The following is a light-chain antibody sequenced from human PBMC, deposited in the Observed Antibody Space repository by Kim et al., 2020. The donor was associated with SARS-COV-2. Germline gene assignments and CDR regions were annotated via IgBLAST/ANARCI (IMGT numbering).Light chain of an antibody. Sequence: VSPGQTATITCSGDELGEKYVCWYQKKPGQPPVLVIYQATKRPSGIPERFSGSNSGNTATLTISGAQAMDEADYFCQVWASSTVVFGGGTKLTVL. CDR3: QVWASSTVV. CDR1: ELGEKY. J-gene: IGLJ2*01. CDR2: QAT. V-gene: IGLV3-1*01.